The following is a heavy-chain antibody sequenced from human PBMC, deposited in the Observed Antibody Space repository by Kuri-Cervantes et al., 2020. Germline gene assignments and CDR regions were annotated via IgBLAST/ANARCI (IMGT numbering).Heavy chain of an antibody. CDR2: VNHSGNT. V-gene: IGHV4-34*01. Sequence: SETLSLTCAVYGGSLSGYYWSYIRQSPAKGLEWIGEVNHSGNTNYNPSLESRVTISVDRSKNQLSLDLTSVTAADTAVYYCVRGGTRRIVGTTRAFDIWGQGTMVTVSS. CDR3: VRGGTRRIVGTTRAFDI. J-gene: IGHJ3*02. D-gene: IGHD1-26*01. CDR1: GGSLSGYY.